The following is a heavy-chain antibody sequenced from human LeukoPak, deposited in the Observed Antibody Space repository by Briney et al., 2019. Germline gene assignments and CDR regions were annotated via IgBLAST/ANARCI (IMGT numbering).Heavy chain of an antibody. J-gene: IGHJ4*02. CDR1: GYSISSGYY. CDR2: INHSGST. V-gene: IGHV4-38-2*02. CDR3: ARAPRGFYYDSSGYYSLALTKGFDY. D-gene: IGHD3-22*01. Sequence: PSETLSLTCTVSGYSISSGYYWGWIRQPPGKGLEWIGEINHSGSTNYNPSLKSRVTISVDTSKNQFSLKLSSVTAADTAVYYCARAPRGFYYDSSGYYSLALTKGFDYWGQGTLVTVSS.